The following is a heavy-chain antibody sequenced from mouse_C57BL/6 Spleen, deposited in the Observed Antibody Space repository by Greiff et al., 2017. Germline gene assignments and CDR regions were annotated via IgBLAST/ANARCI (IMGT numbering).Heavy chain of an antibody. CDR2: IDPENGDT. V-gene: IGHV14-4*01. J-gene: IGHJ3*01. CDR1: GFNIKDDY. Sequence: VQLQQSGAELVRPGASVKLSCTASGFNIKDDYMHWVKQRPEQGLEWIGWIDPENGDTEYASKFQGKATITADTSSNTAYLQLSSLTSEDTAVYYCTINPLITTVVATWGQGTLVTVSA. CDR3: TINPLITTVVAT. D-gene: IGHD1-1*01.